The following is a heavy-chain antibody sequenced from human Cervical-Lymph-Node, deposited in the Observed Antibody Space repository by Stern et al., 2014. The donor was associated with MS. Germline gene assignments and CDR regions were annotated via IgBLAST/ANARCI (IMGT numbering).Heavy chain of an antibody. CDR3: ARDSSDGFDS. CDR2: ISAYNGNT. V-gene: IGHV1-18*01. J-gene: IGHJ4*02. CDR1: GYTFITSG. D-gene: IGHD6-19*01. Sequence: VQLEESEAEVRKPGASVKVSCKASGYTFITSGVAWVRQAPGQGLEWMGWISAYNGNTHYTQKLQGRVTMTTDTSTSTVYMELRSLTSDDTAVYFCARDSSDGFDSWGQGTLVTVSS.